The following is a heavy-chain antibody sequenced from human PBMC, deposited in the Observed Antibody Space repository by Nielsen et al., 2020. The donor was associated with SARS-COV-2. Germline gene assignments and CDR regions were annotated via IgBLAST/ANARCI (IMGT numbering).Heavy chain of an antibody. CDR1: GFTFSICA. D-gene: IGHD3-10*01. CDR3: ARDFGFGELSDY. V-gene: IGHV3-23*01. CDR2: INGGGGNT. Sequence: GESLKISCAASGFTFSICAMTWVRQAPGKGLEWVSNINGGGGNTYYADSVKGRFTISRDNSKNTLYLQMNSLRAEDTAVYYCARDFGFGELSDYWGQGTLVTVSS. J-gene: IGHJ4*02.